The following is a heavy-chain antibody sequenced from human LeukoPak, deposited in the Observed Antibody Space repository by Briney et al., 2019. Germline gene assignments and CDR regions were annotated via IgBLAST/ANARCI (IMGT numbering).Heavy chain of an antibody. CDR1: GFTFRSYA. Sequence: KAGGSLRLSCAASGFTFRSYAMSWVRQAPGKGLEWVSSISSSSSYIYYADSVKGRFTISRDNAKNSLYLQMNSLRAEDTAVYYCARDQVGATNFDYWGQGTLVTVSS. V-gene: IGHV3-21*01. CDR2: ISSSSSYI. J-gene: IGHJ4*02. D-gene: IGHD1-26*01. CDR3: ARDQVGATNFDY.